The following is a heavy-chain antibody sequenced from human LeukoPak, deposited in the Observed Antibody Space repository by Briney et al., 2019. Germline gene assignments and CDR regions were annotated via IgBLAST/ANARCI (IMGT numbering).Heavy chain of an antibody. CDR2: IKQDGSEK. CDR3: AREISSWYRTEGRFDP. J-gene: IGHJ5*02. Sequence: GGSLRLSCAASGFTLSTYAMSWVRQAPGKGLEWVANIKQDGSEKDHVDSVNGRFTISRDDAKNSLYLQMNSLRVADTAVYYCAREISSWYRTEGRFDPWGQGTLVTVSS. CDR1: GFTLSTYA. V-gene: IGHV3-7*01. D-gene: IGHD6-13*01.